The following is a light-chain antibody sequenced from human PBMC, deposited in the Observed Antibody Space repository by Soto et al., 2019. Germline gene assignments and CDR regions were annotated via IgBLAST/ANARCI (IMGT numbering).Light chain of an antibody. CDR2: DVS. Sequence: QSALTQPASVSGSPGQSITISCSGTNSDIGAYNSVAWYQHIPGKAPKFIIYDVSNRPSGVSNRFSGSKSGNTASLTVSGLQAEDEADYYCSSYTRSDFVVFGGGTQLTVL. J-gene: IGLJ2*01. CDR3: SSYTRSDFVV. V-gene: IGLV2-14*03. CDR1: NSDIGAYNS.